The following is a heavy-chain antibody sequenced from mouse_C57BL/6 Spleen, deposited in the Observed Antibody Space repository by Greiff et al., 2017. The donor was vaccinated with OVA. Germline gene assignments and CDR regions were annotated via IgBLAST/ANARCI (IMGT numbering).Heavy chain of an antibody. V-gene: IGHV1-19*01. D-gene: IGHD1-1*01. CDR1: GYTFTDYY. CDR2: INPYNGGT. J-gene: IGHJ1*03. CDR3: ARTGTTVVARYFDV. Sequence: VQLQQSGPVLVKPGASVKMSCKASGYTFTDYYMNWVKQSHGKSLEWIGVINPYNGGTSYNQKFKGKATLTVDKSSSTAYMELNSLTSEDSAVYYCARTGTTVVARYFDVWGTGTTVTVSS.